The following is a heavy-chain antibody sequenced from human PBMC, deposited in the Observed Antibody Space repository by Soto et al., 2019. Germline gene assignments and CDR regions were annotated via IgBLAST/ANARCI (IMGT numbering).Heavy chain of an antibody. CDR3: ARAFCTNGVCYYFFDY. J-gene: IGHJ4*01. CDR1: GFTFGTYA. D-gene: IGHD2-8*01. V-gene: IGHV3-33*01. Sequence: GGSLRLSCAASGFTFGTYAMHWVRQAPGKGLEWVAVIYYDGSNRYYGDAVKGRFTISRDDSKSTLYLQMSSLRAEDTAVYYCARAFCTNGVCYYFFDYWGHGTLVTVSS. CDR2: IYYDGSNR.